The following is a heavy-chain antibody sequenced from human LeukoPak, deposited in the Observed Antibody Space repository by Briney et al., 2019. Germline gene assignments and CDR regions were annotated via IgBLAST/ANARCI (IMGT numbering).Heavy chain of an antibody. CDR1: GFTFSDYS. J-gene: IGHJ4*01. Sequence: GGSLRLSCAASGFTFSDYSMSWVRQAPGAGLEWVSAISPAGDSTTDADSVKGRFTISRDNSKSTLYLQMHGLTAEDTALYYCARRLVTAGVTDFFGYWGHGTLVSVSS. V-gene: IGHV3-23*01. CDR3: ARRLVTAGVTDFFGY. CDR2: ISPAGDST. D-gene: IGHD6-13*01.